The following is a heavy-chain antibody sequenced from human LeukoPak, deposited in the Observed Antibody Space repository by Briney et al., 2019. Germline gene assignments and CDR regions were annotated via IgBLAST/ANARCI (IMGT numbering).Heavy chain of an antibody. Sequence: SETLSPTCTVSGGSISSYYWSWIRQPPGKGLEWIGYIYTSGSTNYNPSLKSRVTISVDTSKNQFSLKLSSVTAADTAVYYCARLSRDYDFWSGYYNTEYNWFDPWGQGTLVTVSS. V-gene: IGHV4-4*09. CDR3: ARLSRDYDFWSGYYNTEYNWFDP. D-gene: IGHD3-3*01. CDR1: GGSISSYY. J-gene: IGHJ5*02. CDR2: IYTSGST.